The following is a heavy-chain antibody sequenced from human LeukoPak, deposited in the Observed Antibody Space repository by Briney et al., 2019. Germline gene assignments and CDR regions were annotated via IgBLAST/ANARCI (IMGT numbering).Heavy chain of an antibody. Sequence: GGSLKLSCAASGFTFSSYTMNWVRQAPGKGLELVSSISSSSIYIYSADSVKGRFTISRDNAKNSLYLQMNSLRAEDTAVYYCARDRAGTETVAQDALDIWGQGTMVTVSS. CDR1: GFTFSSYT. CDR2: ISSSSIYI. V-gene: IGHV3-21*01. CDR3: ARDRAGTETVAQDALDI. D-gene: IGHD1-14*01. J-gene: IGHJ3*02.